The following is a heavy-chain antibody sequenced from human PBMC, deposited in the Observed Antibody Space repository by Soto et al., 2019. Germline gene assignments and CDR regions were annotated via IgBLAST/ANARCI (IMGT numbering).Heavy chain of an antibody. D-gene: IGHD6-19*01. CDR3: ARDFDTSGARRSLWETLNYCYGMDV. Sequence: GGSLRLSCAASGFTFSRYGMHWVRQAPGKGLEWVAAIWYDGSNNYYVDSVKGRFTISRDNSKNTLYLQMNSLKAEDTAVYYCARDFDTSGARRSLWETLNYCYGMDVWGQGTTVTVSS. CDR2: IWYDGSNN. V-gene: IGHV3-33*01. J-gene: IGHJ6*02. CDR1: GFTFSRYG.